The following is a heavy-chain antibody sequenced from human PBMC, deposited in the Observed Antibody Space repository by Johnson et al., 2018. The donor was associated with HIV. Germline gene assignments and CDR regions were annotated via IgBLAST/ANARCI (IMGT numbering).Heavy chain of an antibody. V-gene: IGHV3-30*02. J-gene: IGHJ3*01. CDR3: AKDWDSWVQSSGDAFDC. CDR2: IQYDGSNN. D-gene: IGHD5-18*01. Sequence: QVQLVESGGGVVQPGGSLRLSCATSGFTFSSYGMHWVRQAPGKGLEWVAFIQYDGSNNYYGDSVKGRFTISRDNSKDTLYLQMNSLRCEDTAVYYCAKDWDSWVQSSGDAFDCWGQGTMVTVSS. CDR1: GFTFSSYG.